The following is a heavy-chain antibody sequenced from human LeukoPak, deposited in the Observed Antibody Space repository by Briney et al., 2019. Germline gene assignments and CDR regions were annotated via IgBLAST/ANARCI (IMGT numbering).Heavy chain of an antibody. D-gene: IGHD3-3*01. V-gene: IGHV1-18*01. J-gene: IGHJ4*02. Sequence: GASAKVSCKASGYTFTSYGISWVRQAPGQGLEWMGWISAYNGNTNYAQKFQGRVTMTTDTSTSTAYMELRSLRSDDTAVYYCARDVPYYDFWSGYPTPTDYWGQGTLVTVSS. CDR3: ARDVPYYDFWSGYPTPTDY. CDR1: GYTFTSYG. CDR2: ISAYNGNT.